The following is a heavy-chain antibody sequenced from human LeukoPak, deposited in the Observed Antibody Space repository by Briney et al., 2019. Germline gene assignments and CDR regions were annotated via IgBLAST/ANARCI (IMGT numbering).Heavy chain of an antibody. D-gene: IGHD2-2*01. Sequence: GGSLRLSCAVSGFTFSLYEMNWVRQAPGKGLEWVSYIGSSGTTTYYADSVKGRFTISRDNAKNSLYLQMNSLRAEDTGVYYCARGDCSSTDCYSSPTWILLYGMDVWGQGTTVTVS. CDR1: GFTFSLYE. CDR3: ARGDCSSTDCYSSPTWILLYGMDV. J-gene: IGHJ6*02. V-gene: IGHV3-48*03. CDR2: IGSSGTTT.